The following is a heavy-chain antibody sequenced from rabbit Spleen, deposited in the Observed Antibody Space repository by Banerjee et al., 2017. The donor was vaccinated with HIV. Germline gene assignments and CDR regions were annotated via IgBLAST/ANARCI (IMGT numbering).Heavy chain of an antibody. D-gene: IGHD4-1*01. CDR2: IYSGSSGDT. CDR1: GFSFSSRYY. CDR3: ARETSSGWGIVSFYFSL. V-gene: IGHV1S45*01. J-gene: IGHJ4*01. Sequence: QEQLVESGGDLVKPGASLTLTCTASGFSFSSRYYMCWVRQAPGKGLEWIACIYSGSSGDTYYASWAKGRITISKTSSTTVTLQMTSLTAADTATYFCARETSSGWGIVSFYFSLWGQGTLVTVS.